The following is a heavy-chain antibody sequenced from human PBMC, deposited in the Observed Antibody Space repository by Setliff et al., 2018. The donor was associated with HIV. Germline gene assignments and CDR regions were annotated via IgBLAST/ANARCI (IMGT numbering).Heavy chain of an antibody. J-gene: IGHJ4*02. CDR2: IYYSGST. V-gene: IGHV4-59*02. CDR1: SGSVNNYW. Sequence: SETLSLTCNVSSGSVNNYWWTWIRQPPGKGLEWIGYIYYSGSTYYNPSLKSRVTISVDTSKNQFSLMLSSVTAADTAVYYCASQSPPHDYWGQGTLVTVSS. CDR3: ASQSPPHDY.